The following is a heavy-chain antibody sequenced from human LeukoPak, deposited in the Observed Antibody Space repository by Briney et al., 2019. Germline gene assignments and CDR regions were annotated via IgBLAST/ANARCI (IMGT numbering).Heavy chain of an antibody. V-gene: IGHV4-4*02. CDR3: AKAPSPLYNWNDGNWFDP. D-gene: IGHD1-1*01. CDR1: GDSISNSEW. Sequence: SGTLSLTCAVSGDSISNSEWWSWVRQPPGKGLEWVGQIHHRGNTKYNPSLRSRFTMSVDKSKNQFSLKVTSVTAADTAVYYCAKAPSPLYNWNDGNWFDPWGQGTLVTVSS. J-gene: IGHJ5*02. CDR2: IHHRGNT.